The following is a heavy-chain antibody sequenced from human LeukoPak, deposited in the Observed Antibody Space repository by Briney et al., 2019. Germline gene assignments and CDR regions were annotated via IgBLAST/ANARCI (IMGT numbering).Heavy chain of an antibody. CDR3: ARGRRDGSGSFNWFDP. D-gene: IGHD3-10*01. CDR1: GGSISSDY. V-gene: IGHV4-4*07. CDR2: IYTSGST. Sequence: PSETLSLTCTVSGGSISSDYWSWIRQPAGKGLEWIGRIYTSGSTNYNPSPKSRVTISVDKSKNQFSLKLSSVTAADTAVYYCARGRRDGSGSFNWFDPWGQGTLVTVSS. J-gene: IGHJ5*02.